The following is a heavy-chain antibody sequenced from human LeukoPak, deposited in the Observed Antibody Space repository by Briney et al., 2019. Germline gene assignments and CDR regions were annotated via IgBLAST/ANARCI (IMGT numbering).Heavy chain of an antibody. V-gene: IGHV4-59*01. CDR3: ARGYSSGWYVNWFDP. D-gene: IGHD6-19*01. J-gene: IGHJ5*02. Sequence: SETLSLTCTVSGGSISSYYWSWIRQPPGKGLEWIGYIYYSGSTNYNPSLKSRVTISVDTPKNQFSLKLSSVTAADTAVYYCARGYSSGWYVNWFDPWGQGTLVTVSS. CDR1: GGSISSYY. CDR2: IYYSGST.